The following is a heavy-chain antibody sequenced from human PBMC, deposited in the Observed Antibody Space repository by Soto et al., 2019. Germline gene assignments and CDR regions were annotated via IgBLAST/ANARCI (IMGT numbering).Heavy chain of an antibody. Sequence: PGGSLRLSCAVSGFTVNNNYMTWVRQSPGKGLEWVSVIYSGGSTYYADSVKGRFTISRDNFKNTMFLQMNSPRGEDTAVYYCARESSGNYYFDYWGQGTLVTVSS. V-gene: IGHV3-53*01. J-gene: IGHJ4*02. CDR3: ARESSGNYYFDY. CDR2: IYSGGST. CDR1: GFTVNNNY. D-gene: IGHD1-26*01.